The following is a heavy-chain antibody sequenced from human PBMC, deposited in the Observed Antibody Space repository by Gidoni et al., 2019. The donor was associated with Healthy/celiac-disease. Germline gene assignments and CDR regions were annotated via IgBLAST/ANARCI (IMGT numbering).Heavy chain of an antibody. CDR2: IYYSGST. CDR3: ATYSSSGYYYGMDV. J-gene: IGHJ6*02. Sequence: QLQPQESGPGLVKPSETLSLTCTVSGGSISSSSYYWGWIRQPPGKGLEWIGSIYYSGSTYYNPSLKSRVTISVDTSKNQFSLKLSSVTAADTAVYYCATYSSSGYYYGMDVWGQGTTVTVSS. V-gene: IGHV4-39*01. CDR1: GGSISSSSYY. D-gene: IGHD6-13*01.